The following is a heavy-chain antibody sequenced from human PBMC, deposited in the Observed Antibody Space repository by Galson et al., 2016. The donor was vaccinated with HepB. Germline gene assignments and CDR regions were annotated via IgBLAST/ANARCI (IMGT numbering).Heavy chain of an antibody. Sequence: SLRLSCAASGFTVSSNYMTWVRQAPGKGLEWVSIIYSGGSTYYADSVKGRFTVSRDSSKNTLFLQMSSLKTDDTAVYYCTTEVISMPFNSDYWGQGTLVTVSS. CDR3: TTEVISMPFNSDY. J-gene: IGHJ4*02. D-gene: IGHD2-2*01. CDR1: GFTVSSNY. CDR2: IYSGGST. V-gene: IGHV3-66*01.